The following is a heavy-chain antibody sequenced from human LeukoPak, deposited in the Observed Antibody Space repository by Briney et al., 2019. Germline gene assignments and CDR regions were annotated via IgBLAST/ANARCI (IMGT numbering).Heavy chain of an antibody. D-gene: IGHD5-18*01. Sequence: SGGSLRLSCAASGFPFNIYAMSWVRQAPGKGLEWVSTIRGSDGYTYYADSVKGRFTVSRDNAKNSLYLQMNTLRDEDTAVYYCARPRGYSYGYFFWGQGTLVTVSS. V-gene: IGHV3-23*01. J-gene: IGHJ4*02. CDR1: GFPFNIYA. CDR3: ARPRGYSYGYFF. CDR2: IRGSDGYT.